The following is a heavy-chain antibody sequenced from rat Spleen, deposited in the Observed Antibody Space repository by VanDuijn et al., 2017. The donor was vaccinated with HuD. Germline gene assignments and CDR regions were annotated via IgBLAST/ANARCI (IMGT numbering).Heavy chain of an antibody. J-gene: IGHJ3*01. CDR2: ISYDGIST. V-gene: IGHV5-29*01. CDR3: ARDGGY. Sequence: EVQLVESGGGLVQPGRSLKLSCAASGFTFNNYGMAWVRQAPTKGLEWVATISYDGISTYYRDSVRGRFTISSDNAKTTLYLQMDSLRSEDTATYYCARDGGYWGQGTLVTVSS. CDR1: GFTFNNYG. D-gene: IGHD1-12*02.